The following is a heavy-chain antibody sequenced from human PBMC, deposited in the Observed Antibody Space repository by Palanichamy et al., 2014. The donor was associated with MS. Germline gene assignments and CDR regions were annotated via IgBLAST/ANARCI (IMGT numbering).Heavy chain of an antibody. D-gene: IGHD5-18*01. CDR2: IYTSGST. Sequence: QLQESGPGLVKPSETLSLTCTVSGGSISSYYWSWIRQPAGKGLEWIGRIYTSGSTNYNPSLKSRVTMSVDTSKNQFSLKVNSVTAADTAVYYCARAGYNSGLYYFDYWGQGTLVTVSS. CDR3: ARAGYNSGLYYFDY. CDR1: GGSISSYY. V-gene: IGHV4-4*07. J-gene: IGHJ4*02.